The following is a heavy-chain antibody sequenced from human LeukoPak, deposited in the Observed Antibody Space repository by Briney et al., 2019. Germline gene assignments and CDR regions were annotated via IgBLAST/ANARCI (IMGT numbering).Heavy chain of an antibody. CDR3: ARLHYDTYFDY. J-gene: IGHJ4*02. CDR1: GGSISSSSFY. CDR2: IYYSGST. V-gene: IGHV4-39*01. D-gene: IGHD3-22*01. Sequence: SETLSLTXTVSGGSISSSSFYWAWIRQPPGKGLEWIATIYYSGSTYYNPSLKSRVTISVDTSKNQFSLRLNSVTAADTAVYYCARLHYDTYFDYWGQGTLVTVSS.